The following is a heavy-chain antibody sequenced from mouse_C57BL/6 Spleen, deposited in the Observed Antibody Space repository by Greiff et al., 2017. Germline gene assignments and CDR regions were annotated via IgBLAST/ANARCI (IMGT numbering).Heavy chain of an antibody. CDR1: GFTFSDYG. D-gene: IGHD2-14*01. J-gene: IGHJ2*01. CDR3: ARNVEGTFDY. V-gene: IGHV5-17*01. CDR2: ISSGSSTI. Sequence: EVKLMESGGGLVKPGGSLKLSCAASGFTFSDYGMHWVRQAPEKGLEWVAYISSGSSTIYYADTVKGRVTISRDNAKNTLFLQMTSLRSEDTAMYYCARNVEGTFDYWGQGTTLTVSS.